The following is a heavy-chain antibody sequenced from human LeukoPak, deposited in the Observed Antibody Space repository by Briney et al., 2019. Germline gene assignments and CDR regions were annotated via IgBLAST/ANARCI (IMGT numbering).Heavy chain of an antibody. D-gene: IGHD5-18*01. CDR1: EFTVSNNY. CDR2: IYSGGNT. Sequence: GGSERLSCAASEFTVSNNYMNWVRQAPGKGLEWVSVIYSGGNTYYADSVKGRFTISRDNSKSTLYLQMNSLRAEDTAVYYCASSFFNGYSDGFDYWGQGTLVTVSS. J-gene: IGHJ4*02. V-gene: IGHV3-66*01. CDR3: ASSFFNGYSDGFDY.